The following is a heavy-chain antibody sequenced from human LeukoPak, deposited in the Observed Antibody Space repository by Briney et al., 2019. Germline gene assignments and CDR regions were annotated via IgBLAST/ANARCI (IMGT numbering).Heavy chain of an antibody. V-gene: IGHV4-59*01. CDR2: IYYSGST. CDR3: ARHRAVAGLDY. D-gene: IGHD6-19*01. J-gene: IGHJ4*02. CDR1: GGSISSYY. Sequence: SXTLSLTCTVSGGSISSYYWSWIRQPPGKGLEWIGYIYYSGSTNYNPSLKSRVTISVDTSKNQFSLKLSSVTAADTAVYYCARHRAVAGLDYWGQGTLVNVSS.